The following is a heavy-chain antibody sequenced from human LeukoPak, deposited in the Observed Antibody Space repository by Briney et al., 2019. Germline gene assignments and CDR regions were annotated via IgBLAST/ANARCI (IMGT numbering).Heavy chain of an antibody. J-gene: IGHJ4*02. D-gene: IGHD3-10*01. CDR3: AIMVRGVKKEPFDY. V-gene: IGHV4-59*01. CDR2: IYYSGST. CDR1: GGSFSGYY. Sequence: KTSETLSLTCAVYGGSFSGYYWSWIRQPPGKGLEWIGYIYYSGSTNYNPSLKSRVTISVDTSKNQFSLKLSSETAADTAVYYCAIMVRGVKKEPFDYWGQGTLVTVSS.